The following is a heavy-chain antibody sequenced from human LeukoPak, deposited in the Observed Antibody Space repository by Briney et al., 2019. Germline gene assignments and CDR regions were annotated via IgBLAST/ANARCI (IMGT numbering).Heavy chain of an antibody. J-gene: IGHJ4*02. Sequence: SETLSLTCAVYGGSFSGYYWSWLRQPPGKGLEWIGEINHSGSTNYNPSLKSRVTISVDTSKNQFSLKLSSVTAADTAVYYCARTSWTLFLRGGNFDYWGQGTLVTVSS. V-gene: IGHV4-34*01. D-gene: IGHD2-2*01. CDR2: INHSGST. CDR1: GGSFSGYY. CDR3: ARTSWTLFLRGGNFDY.